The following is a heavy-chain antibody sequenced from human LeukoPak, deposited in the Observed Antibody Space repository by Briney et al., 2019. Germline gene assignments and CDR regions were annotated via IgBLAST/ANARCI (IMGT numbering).Heavy chain of an antibody. CDR1: GYTFTGYY. Sequence: GASVKVSCKASGYTFTGYYMHWVRQAPGQGLEWMGGIIPIFGTANYAQKFQGRVTITADESTSTAYMELSSLRSEDTAVYYCARASDELEMATIQGMSLGHYFDYWGQGTLVTVSS. V-gene: IGHV1-69*13. CDR3: ARASDELEMATIQGMSLGHYFDY. J-gene: IGHJ4*02. CDR2: IIPIFGTA. D-gene: IGHD5-24*01.